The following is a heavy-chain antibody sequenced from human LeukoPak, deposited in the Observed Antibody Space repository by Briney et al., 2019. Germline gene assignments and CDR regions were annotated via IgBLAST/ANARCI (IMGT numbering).Heavy chain of an antibody. J-gene: IGHJ4*02. CDR1: GYTFTSYG. CDR2: ISAYSGNT. Sequence: ASVKVSCKASGYTFTSYGISWVRQAPGQGLEWMGWISAYSGNTNYAQKLQGRVTMTTDTSTSTAYMELRSPRSDDTAVHYCARASIMITFGGVIVGLYYFDYWGQGTLVTVSS. V-gene: IGHV1-18*01. D-gene: IGHD3-16*02. CDR3: ARASIMITFGGVIVGLYYFDY.